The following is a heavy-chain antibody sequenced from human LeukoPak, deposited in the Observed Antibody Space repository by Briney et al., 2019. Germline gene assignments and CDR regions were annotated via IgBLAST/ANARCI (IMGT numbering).Heavy chain of an antibody. CDR1: GGSISSSSYY. Sequence: SETLSLTCTVSGGSISSSSYYWGWIRQPPGKGLEWIGSIYYSGSTYYNPSLKSRVTISVDTSKDQFSLKLSSVTAADTAVYYCACSSSSSWYPFQYYYYYYMDVWGKGTTVTISS. CDR2: IYYSGST. D-gene: IGHD6-13*01. V-gene: IGHV4-39*01. J-gene: IGHJ6*03. CDR3: ACSSSSSWYPFQYYYYYYMDV.